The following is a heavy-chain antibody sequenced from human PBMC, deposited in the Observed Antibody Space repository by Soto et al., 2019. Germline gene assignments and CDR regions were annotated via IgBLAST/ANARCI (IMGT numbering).Heavy chain of an antibody. CDR3: ALARVAGTMGYYFDY. J-gene: IGHJ4*02. V-gene: IGHV4-59*08. D-gene: IGHD1-1*01. CDR1: GGSISSYY. CDR2: IYYSGST. Sequence: ASENLSLTCTVSGGSISSYYRSWIRQPPGKGLEWIGYIYYSGSTNYNPSLKSRVTISVDTSKNQFSLKLSSVTAADTAVYYCALARVAGTMGYYFDYWGQGTLVTVSS.